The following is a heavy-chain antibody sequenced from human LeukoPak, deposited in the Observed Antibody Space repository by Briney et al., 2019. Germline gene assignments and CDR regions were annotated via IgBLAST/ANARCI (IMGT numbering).Heavy chain of an antibody. Sequence: SETLSLTCAVYGGSFSSYYWGWIRQPPGKGLEWIGSIYYSGSTYYNPSLKSRVTISVDTSKNQFSLKLSSVTAADTAVYYCARQHPTPDYWGQGTLVTVSS. CDR1: GGSFSSYY. CDR3: ARQHPTPDY. CDR2: IYYSGST. J-gene: IGHJ4*02. V-gene: IGHV4-39*01.